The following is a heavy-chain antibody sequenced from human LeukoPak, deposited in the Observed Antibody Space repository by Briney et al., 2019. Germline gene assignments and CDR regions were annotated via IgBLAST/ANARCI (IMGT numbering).Heavy chain of an antibody. CDR2: IIPIFGTA. Sequence: ASVKVSCTASGGTFSSYAISWVRQAPGQGLEWMGGIIPIFGTANYAQKFQGRVTITADESTSTAYMELSSLRSEDTAVYYCARAFSNRAYYCDFWSGYGMDVWGQGTTVTVSS. CDR1: GGTFSSYA. CDR3: ARAFSNRAYYCDFWSGYGMDV. J-gene: IGHJ6*02. V-gene: IGHV1-69*13. D-gene: IGHD3-3*01.